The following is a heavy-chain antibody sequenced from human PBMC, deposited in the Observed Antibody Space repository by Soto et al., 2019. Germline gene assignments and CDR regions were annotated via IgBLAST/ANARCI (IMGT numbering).Heavy chain of an antibody. D-gene: IGHD3-22*01. V-gene: IGHV4-30-2*06. CDR3: ARDSYESSAGGFNDGFDV. J-gene: IGHJ3*01. CDR1: CGSMNKVSCL. Sequence: SETLSLTCAVSCGSMNKVSCLWSWIRQSPGKGLEWIGCIFYNGKTQYNPSLKSRLTISIESSQNQFSLKLTSVTAADTAVYYCARDSYESSAGGFNDGFDVWGQGTVVTVSS. CDR2: IFYNGKT.